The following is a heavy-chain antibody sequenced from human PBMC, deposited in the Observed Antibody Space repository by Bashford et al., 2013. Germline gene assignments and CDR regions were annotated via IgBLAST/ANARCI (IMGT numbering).Heavy chain of an antibody. CDR1: GGTFSSYA. Sequence: SVKVSCKASGGTFSSYAISWVRQAPRQGLEWMGGIIPIFGTANYAQKFQGRVTITADKSTSTAYMELSSLRSEDTAVYYCARHSSAYSSSLGYWGQGTLVTVSS. D-gene: IGHD6-13*01. CDR2: IIPIFGTA. V-gene: IGHV1-69*06. CDR3: ARHSSAYSSSLGY. J-gene: IGHJ4*02.